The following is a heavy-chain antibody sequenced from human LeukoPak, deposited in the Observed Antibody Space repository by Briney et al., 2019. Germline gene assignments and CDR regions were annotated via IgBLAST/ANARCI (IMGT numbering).Heavy chain of an antibody. Sequence: GGSLRLSCAASGFTFSASWMTWVRQAPGKGLEWVTIVNEGGGLTFYVDSVKGRFSISRDNSKNSLSLQMSTLRVEDTAMYYCARVGRNGWDFDHWGQGTLVTVSS. D-gene: IGHD6-19*01. J-gene: IGHJ4*02. CDR3: ARVGRNGWDFDH. CDR2: VNEGGGLT. CDR1: GFTFSASW. V-gene: IGHV3-7*01.